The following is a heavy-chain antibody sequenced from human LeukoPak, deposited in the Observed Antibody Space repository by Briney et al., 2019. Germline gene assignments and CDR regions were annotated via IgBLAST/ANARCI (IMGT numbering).Heavy chain of an antibody. CDR2: IHGAT. V-gene: IGHV3-23*01. CDR1: GFPFSTYA. J-gene: IGHJ4*02. CDR3: AKGYSSGWYAFDY. D-gene: IGHD6-19*01. Sequence: GGSLRLSCAASGFPFSTYAMGWVRQAPGKGLEWVSTIHGATYYADSVRGRFTISKDNSKNTLYLQLTSLRADDTALYYCAKGYSSGWYAFDYWGQGTLVTVSS.